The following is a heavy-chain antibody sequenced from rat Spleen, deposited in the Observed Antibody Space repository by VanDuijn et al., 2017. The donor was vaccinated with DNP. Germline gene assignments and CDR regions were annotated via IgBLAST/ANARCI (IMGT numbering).Heavy chain of an antibody. CDR1: GFSLTSYS. J-gene: IGHJ4*01. V-gene: IGHV2-6*01. D-gene: IGHD1-1*01. CDR2: MASGGST. Sequence: QVQLMESGPGLVQPSQTLSLTCTVSGFSLTSYSVNWIRQPPGKGLEWIAAMASGGSTYYNSALKSRLSISRDTSKSQVFLKMNSLQIEDTATYFCSREGQPYYSMDAWGQGTSVTVAS. CDR3: SREGQPYYSMDA.